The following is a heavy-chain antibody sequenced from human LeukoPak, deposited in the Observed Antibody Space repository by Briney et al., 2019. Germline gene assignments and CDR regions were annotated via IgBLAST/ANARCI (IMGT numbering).Heavy chain of an antibody. V-gene: IGHV5-51*01. Sequence: GASPETSRHGSGYLFTCYWIGLVRPLPREGLGWEGSIYPSNSDTRYRPSYQGPLTISTDQSICTAYLQRSSLKASDTAMYYCARHPYSGSYLVAFDIWGQETMVTVSS. CDR2: IYPSNSDT. CDR3: ARHPYSGSYLVAFDI. J-gene: IGHJ3*02. D-gene: IGHD1-26*01. CDR1: GYLFTCYW.